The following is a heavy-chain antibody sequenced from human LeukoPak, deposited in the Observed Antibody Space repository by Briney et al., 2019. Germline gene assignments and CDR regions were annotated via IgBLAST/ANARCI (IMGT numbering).Heavy chain of an antibody. Sequence: GGSLRLSCAASGFTFDDYAMHWVRQAPGKGLEWVSLISWDGGSTYYADSVKGRFTISRDNSKNTLYLQMNSLRAEDTAVYYCAKYDYGGKNAFDYWGQGTLVTVSS. D-gene: IGHD4-23*01. J-gene: IGHJ4*02. CDR2: ISWDGGST. CDR1: GFTFDDYA. CDR3: AKYDYGGKNAFDY. V-gene: IGHV3-43D*03.